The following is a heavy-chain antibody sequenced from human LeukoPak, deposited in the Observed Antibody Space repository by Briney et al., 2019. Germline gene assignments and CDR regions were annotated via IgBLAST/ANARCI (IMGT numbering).Heavy chain of an antibody. V-gene: IGHV3-30*02. CDR2: IQFDGTNK. D-gene: IGHD5-18*01. Sequence: TGGSLRLSCAASGFTFSGYGMHWVRQAPGKGLEWVAFIQFDGTNKYYADSVKGRFTISRDNSKNTLYLQMNSLRAEDTAVYYCAKDPGYSYSLEYYYYYMDVWGKGTTVTVSS. CDR3: AKDPGYSYSLEYYYYYMDV. CDR1: GFTFSGYG. J-gene: IGHJ6*03.